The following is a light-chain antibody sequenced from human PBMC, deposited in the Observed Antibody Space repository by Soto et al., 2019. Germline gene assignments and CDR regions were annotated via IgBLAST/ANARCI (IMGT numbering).Light chain of an antibody. CDR2: DAS. CDR1: QGVSSY. CDR3: QQRSNCLFT. V-gene: IGKV3D-11*01. Sequence: EIVLTQSPATLSLSPGERATLSCRASQGVSSYLAWYQQKPGQAPRLLIYDASNRATGIPARFSGSGPGTDFTLTISSLEPEDFAVYYCQQRSNCLFTFGPGTKVDIK. J-gene: IGKJ3*01.